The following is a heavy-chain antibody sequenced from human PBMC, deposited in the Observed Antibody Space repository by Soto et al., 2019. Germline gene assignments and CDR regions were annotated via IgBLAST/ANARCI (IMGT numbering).Heavy chain of an antibody. D-gene: IGHD2-15*01. J-gene: IGHJ6*02. CDR1: GFTFRGSA. CDR2: IRTKANSYAT. V-gene: IGHV3-73*01. Sequence: GGSLRLSCAASGFTFRGSAMHWVRQASGKGLEWVGRIRTKANSYATAYAASVQGRFTISRDDSKSTAYLQMNSLKTEDTAVHYCTGSLLAYCSGGKCHTDYYYYGMDVWGQGTAVTVSS. CDR3: TGSLLAYCSGGKCHTDYYYYGMDV.